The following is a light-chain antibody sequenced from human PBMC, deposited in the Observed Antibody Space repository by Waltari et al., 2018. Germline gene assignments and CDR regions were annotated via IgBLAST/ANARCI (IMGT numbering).Light chain of an antibody. CDR3: LQDSFYPHT. Sequence: DIQMTQSPSSLSASVGDRVTITCRASQCIGNDLGWYQQKPGKAPKRLIYSASSLQSGVPSKFSGSGSGTEFSLTISSLQPEDIATYYCLQDSFYPHTFGQGTKVEIK. V-gene: IGKV1-17*01. CDR2: SAS. J-gene: IGKJ2*01. CDR1: QCIGND.